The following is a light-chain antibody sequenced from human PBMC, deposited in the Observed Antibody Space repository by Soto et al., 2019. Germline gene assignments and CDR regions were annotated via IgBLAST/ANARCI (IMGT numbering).Light chain of an antibody. Sequence: EIVMTQSPATLSVSPGERATLSCRASQSISTELAWYQQKPGQPPRLLIYSASTRATGVPARVTGSGSGSEFTLTISVLQSEDFAVYYCHQGHNWPLTFGQGTRLEI. J-gene: IGKJ2*01. CDR2: SAS. V-gene: IGKV3-15*01. CDR1: QSISTE. CDR3: HQGHNWPLT.